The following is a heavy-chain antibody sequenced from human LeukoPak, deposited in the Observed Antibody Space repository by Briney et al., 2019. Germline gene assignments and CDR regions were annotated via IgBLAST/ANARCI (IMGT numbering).Heavy chain of an antibody. D-gene: IGHD3-3*01. V-gene: IGHV4-39*01. J-gene: IGHJ5*02. CDR1: GGSISSSSYY. Sequence: SETLSLTCTVSGGSISSSSYYWGWIRQPPGKGLEWIGSIYYSGSTYYNPSLKSRVTISVDTSKNQFSLKLSSVTAADTAVYYCARETYYDFHFDPWGQGTLVTVSS. CDR3: ARETYYDFHFDP. CDR2: IYYSGST.